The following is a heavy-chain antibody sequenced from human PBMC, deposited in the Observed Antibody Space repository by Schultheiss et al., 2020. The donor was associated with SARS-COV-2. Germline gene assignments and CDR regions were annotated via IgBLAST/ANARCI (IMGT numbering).Heavy chain of an antibody. J-gene: IGHJ6*03. CDR2: IRYDGSNK. D-gene: IGHD2-8*02. Sequence: GESLKISCAASGFIFSTYAMSWVRQAPGKGLEWVAFIRYDGSNKYYADSVKGRFTISRDNSKNTLYLQMKSLRAEDTAVYYCAQLVPGPSDVWGKGSTVTV. CDR1: GFIFSTYA. V-gene: IGHV3-30*02. CDR3: AQLVPGPSDV.